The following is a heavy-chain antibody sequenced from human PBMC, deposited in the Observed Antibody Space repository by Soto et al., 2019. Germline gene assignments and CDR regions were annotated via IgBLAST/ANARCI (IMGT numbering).Heavy chain of an antibody. CDR2: ISSGSKTI. V-gene: IGHV3-48*02. Sequence: GGSLRLSCAASGFTFSSYSVNWVRQAPGKGLEWVSYISSGSKTIFYADSVKGRFTVSRDNAKNSQYLQMNSLRDEDTAVYYCAREDISGARSFDYWGQGTLVTVSS. D-gene: IGHD1-26*01. CDR1: GFTFSSYS. CDR3: AREDISGARSFDY. J-gene: IGHJ4*02.